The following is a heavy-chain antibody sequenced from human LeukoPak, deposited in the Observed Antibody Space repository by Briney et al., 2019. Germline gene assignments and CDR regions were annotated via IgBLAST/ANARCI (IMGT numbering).Heavy chain of an antibody. D-gene: IGHD1-26*01. Sequence: AGGSLRLSCAASGFTFSSYAMSWVRQAPGKGLEWVANINQDGSEKYYVDSVKGRFTISRDNAKKSLYLQMNSLRAEDTAVYYCARVKYSGSYSPYYFDYWGQGTLVTVSS. J-gene: IGHJ4*02. CDR2: INQDGSEK. CDR3: ARVKYSGSYSPYYFDY. CDR1: GFTFSSYA. V-gene: IGHV3-7*01.